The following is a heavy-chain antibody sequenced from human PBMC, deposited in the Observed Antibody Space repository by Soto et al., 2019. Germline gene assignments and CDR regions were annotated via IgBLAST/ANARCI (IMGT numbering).Heavy chain of an antibody. CDR1: GYTFTSYD. V-gene: IGHV1-8*01. D-gene: IGHD3-10*01. CDR2: MNPNSGTT. CDR3: ARGGLRYYGSWSSDV. J-gene: IGHJ6*02. Sequence: ASVKVSCKASGYTFTSYDINWVRQATGQGREWMGWMNPNSGTTGYAQKFQGRVTMTRNTSISTAYMELSSLRTEDTAVYYWARGGLRYYGSWSSDVWGQGTTVTVSS.